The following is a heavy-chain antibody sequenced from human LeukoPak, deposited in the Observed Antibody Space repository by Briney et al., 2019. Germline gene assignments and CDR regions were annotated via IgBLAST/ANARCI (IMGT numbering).Heavy chain of an antibody. Sequence: SETLSLTCTASGGSISSHYWSWIRQPPGKGLEGIGYIYYSGSTNYNPSLKSRVTISVDTSKNQFSLKLSSVTAADTAVYYCARGQEDCSGGSCYSGEELDYGMDVWGQGTTVTVSS. J-gene: IGHJ6*02. CDR1: GGSISSHY. D-gene: IGHD2-15*01. CDR3: ARGQEDCSGGSCYSGEELDYGMDV. V-gene: IGHV4-59*11. CDR2: IYYSGST.